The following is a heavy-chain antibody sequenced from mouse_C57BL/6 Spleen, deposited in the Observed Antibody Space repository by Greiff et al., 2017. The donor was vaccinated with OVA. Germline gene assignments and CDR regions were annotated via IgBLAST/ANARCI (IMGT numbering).Heavy chain of an antibody. J-gene: IGHJ2*01. V-gene: IGHV5-6*01. CDR2: ISSGGSYT. CDR1: GFTFSSYG. Sequence: EVMLVESGGDLVKPGGSLKLSCAASGFTFSSYGMSWVRPTPDKRLEWVATISSGGSYTYYPDSVKGRFTISRDNAKNTLYLQMSSLKSEDTAMYYCARLPELVYFDYWGQGTTLTVSS. D-gene: IGHD4-1*01. CDR3: ARLPELVYFDY.